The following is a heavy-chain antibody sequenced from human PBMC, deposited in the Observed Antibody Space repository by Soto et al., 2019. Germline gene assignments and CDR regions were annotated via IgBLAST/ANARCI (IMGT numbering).Heavy chain of an antibody. CDR2: IYYSGST. CDR3: ARATSFSGHHGY. V-gene: IGHV4-31*03. CDR1: GGSFSSGGYY. Sequence: QLQLQESGPGLVKPSQTLSLACTVSGGSFSSGGYYWSWSRQLPGKGLEWIGYIYYSGSTYYNPSLKRRFTISLDTSKNQFSLKLSSVTAADTAVYYCARATSFSGHHGYWGQGTLVTVSS. D-gene: IGHD2-8*02. J-gene: IGHJ4*02.